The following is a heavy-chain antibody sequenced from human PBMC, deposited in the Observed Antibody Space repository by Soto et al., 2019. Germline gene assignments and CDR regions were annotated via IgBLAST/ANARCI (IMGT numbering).Heavy chain of an antibody. J-gene: IGHJ4*02. CDR3: AHGSGWLSDH. Sequence: QITLKESGPTLVKPTQTLTLTCTFSGFSLSSPAVGVNWISQPPGKALEWLALIYWDDDKQYSPSLKNRLTITKDTSKNQVVLTMTNMYPVDTATYYCAHGSGWLSDHWGQGTLVTVSS. CDR1: GFSLSSPAVG. CDR2: IYWDDDK. V-gene: IGHV2-5*02. D-gene: IGHD6-19*01.